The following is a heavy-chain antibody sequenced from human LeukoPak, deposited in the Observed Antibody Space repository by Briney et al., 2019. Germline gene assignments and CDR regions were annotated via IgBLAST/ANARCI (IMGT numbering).Heavy chain of an antibody. CDR3: ARDVSKYSSGWYYYYMDV. D-gene: IGHD6-19*01. V-gene: IGHV4-4*07. CDR2: IYTSGST. J-gene: IGHJ6*03. CDR1: GGSISSYY. Sequence: SETLSLTCTVSGGSISSYYWSWIRQPAGKGLEWIGRIYTSGSTNYNPSLKSRVTMSVDTSKNQFSLKLTSVTAADTAVYYCARDVSKYSSGWYYYYMDVWGKGTTVTIS.